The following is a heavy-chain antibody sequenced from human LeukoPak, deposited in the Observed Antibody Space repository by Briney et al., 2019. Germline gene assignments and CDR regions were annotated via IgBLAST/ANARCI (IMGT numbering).Heavy chain of an antibody. CDR2: ISSSSSYI. D-gene: IGHD3-22*01. Sequence: PGGSLRLSCAASGFTFSSYSMNWVRQAPGKGLEWVSSISSSSSYIYYADSVKGRFTISRDNAKNSLYLQMNSLRAEDTAVYYCARDYGGYYYDSPGAFDIWGQGTMVTVSS. CDR3: ARDYGGYYYDSPGAFDI. V-gene: IGHV3-21*01. CDR1: GFTFSSYS. J-gene: IGHJ3*02.